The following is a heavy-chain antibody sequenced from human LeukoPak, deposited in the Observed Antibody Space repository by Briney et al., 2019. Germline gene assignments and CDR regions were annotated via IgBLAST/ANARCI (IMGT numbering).Heavy chain of an antibody. Sequence: GGSLRLSCAASGFTFSNYAMSWVRQGPGKGLEWVSTISANGVDTYSADSVKGRFTISRDNSKNTLYLQMNSLTVGDTAVYYCASAFLTGYYRNWFDPWGQGTLVTVSS. CDR2: ISANGVDT. CDR3: ASAFLTGYYRNWFDP. V-gene: IGHV3-23*01. J-gene: IGHJ5*02. D-gene: IGHD3-9*01. CDR1: GFTFSNYA.